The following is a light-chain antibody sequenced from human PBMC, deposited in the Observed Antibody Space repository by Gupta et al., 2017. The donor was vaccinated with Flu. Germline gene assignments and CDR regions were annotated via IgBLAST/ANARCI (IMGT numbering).Light chain of an antibody. Sequence: NSNIVGNQGAAWLQQHQGHPPKLLSYRNNNRPSGISERFSASRSGNTASLTITGLQPEDEADYYCSALDSSLSGEVFGGGTKLTV. J-gene: IGLJ2*01. V-gene: IGLV10-54*02. CDR1: SNIVGNQG. CDR2: RNN. CDR3: SALDSSLSGEV.